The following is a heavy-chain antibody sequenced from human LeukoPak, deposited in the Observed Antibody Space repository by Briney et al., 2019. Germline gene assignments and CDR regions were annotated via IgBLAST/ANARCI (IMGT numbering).Heavy chain of an antibody. D-gene: IGHD6-6*01. J-gene: IGHJ4*02. Sequence: GESLKISCKGSGYSFTSYWIGWVRQMPGKGLEWRGIIYPGDSDTRYSPSFQGQVTISADRSISTAYLQWSSLKASDSAMYYCARQEVSSSSSQFDYWGQGTLVTVSS. CDR2: IYPGDSDT. CDR1: GYSFTSYW. V-gene: IGHV5-51*01. CDR3: ARQEVSSSSSQFDY.